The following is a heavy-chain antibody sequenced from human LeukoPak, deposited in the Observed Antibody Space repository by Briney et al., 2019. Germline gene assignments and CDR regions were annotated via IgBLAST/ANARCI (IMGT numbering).Heavy chain of an antibody. J-gene: IGHJ4*02. D-gene: IGHD3-22*01. V-gene: IGHV3-66*02. CDR1: GFIVSNIY. Sequence: QPGGSLRLSCAASGFIVSNIYMTWVRQAPGKGLEWVSVIYSGGDTYYAESVKGRFTISRDNSKNTLYLQMNSLRAEDTAVYYCARDGVYYYDSSGYSHFDYWGQGTLVTVSS. CDR3: ARDGVYYYDSSGYSHFDY. CDR2: IYSGGDT.